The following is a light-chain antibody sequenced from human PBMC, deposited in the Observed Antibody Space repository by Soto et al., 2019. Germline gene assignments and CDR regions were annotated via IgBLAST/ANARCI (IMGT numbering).Light chain of an antibody. CDR3: TSYAGSENAVI. V-gene: IGLV2-8*01. Sequence: HSVLTQPPAASGSPGQSVTIPCTGTSNDIGEYHYVSWYQQHPGKAPKLMIYEVTQRPSGVPHRFSGSKSGNTASLTVSGLQPADEADYYRTSYAGSENAVIFGGGPKVTVL. CDR2: EVT. J-gene: IGLJ2*01. CDR1: SNDIGEYHY.